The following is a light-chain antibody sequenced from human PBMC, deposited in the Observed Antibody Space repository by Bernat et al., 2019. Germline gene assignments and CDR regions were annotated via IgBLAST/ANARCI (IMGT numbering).Light chain of an antibody. Sequence: QSALTQPRSVSGSPGQSVTISCTGTSSDVGSYNYVSWYQLYPGKAPRVMVYDVTKRPSGVPDRFNTASLTISGLQAEDEADYYCCSYAGSFSWVFGGGTKLTVL. J-gene: IGLJ3*02. CDR2: DVT. CDR3: CSYAGSFSWV. CDR1: SSDVGSYNY. V-gene: IGLV2-11*01.